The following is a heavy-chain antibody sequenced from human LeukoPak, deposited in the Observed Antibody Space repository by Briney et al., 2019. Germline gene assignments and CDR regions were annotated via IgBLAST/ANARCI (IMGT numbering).Heavy chain of an antibody. Sequence: SETLSLTCTVSGGSISSGGYYWSWIRQHRGKGLEWIGYIYYSGSTYYNPSLKSRVTISVDTSKNQFSLKLSSVTAADTAVYYCAASPLRIAAAGIDYWGQGTLVTVSS. CDR3: AASPLRIAAAGIDY. CDR1: GGSISSGGYY. CDR2: IYYSGST. V-gene: IGHV4-31*03. D-gene: IGHD6-13*01. J-gene: IGHJ4*02.